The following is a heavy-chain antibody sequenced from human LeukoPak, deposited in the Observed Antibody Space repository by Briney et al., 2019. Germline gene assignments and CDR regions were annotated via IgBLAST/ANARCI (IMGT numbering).Heavy chain of an antibody. J-gene: IGHJ4*02. CDR1: GFTFSDYY. D-gene: IGHD6-13*01. V-gene: IGHV3-11*01. CDR3: ARAGLRDYSSSWYTQAYDY. CDR2: LSTSGSTV. Sequence: GGSLRLSCAASGFTFSDYYMSWIRQAPGKGLEWVSYLSTSGSTVYYADSVKGRFTISRDNAKNSLYLQMNSLRAEDTAVYYCARAGLRDYSSSWYTQAYDYWGQGTLVTVSS.